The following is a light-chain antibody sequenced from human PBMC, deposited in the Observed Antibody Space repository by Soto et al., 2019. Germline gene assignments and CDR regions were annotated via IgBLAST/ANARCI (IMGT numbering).Light chain of an antibody. J-gene: IGKJ2*01. CDR1: QSISGW. CDR2: DAS. CDR3: QQYSSYSS. Sequence: DIQMTQSPSTPSASVGDRVTITCRASQSISGWLAWYQQKPGKAPNLLISDASSLESGVPSRFSGSGSGTEFTLTISGLQPDDFATYYCQQYSSYSSFGQGTKLEIK. V-gene: IGKV1-5*01.